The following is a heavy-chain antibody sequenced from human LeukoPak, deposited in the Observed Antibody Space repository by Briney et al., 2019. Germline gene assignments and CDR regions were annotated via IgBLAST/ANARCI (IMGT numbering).Heavy chain of an antibody. V-gene: IGHV3-7*05. J-gene: IGHJ4*02. D-gene: IGHD3-9*01. CDR1: GFIFSDCA. Sequence: GGSLRLSCAGSGFIFSDCAIHWVRQASGKGLEWVANIKEDGGKKDYVDSVKGRFTISRDNAKNSLYLEMSSLRAEDTAVYYCARVLTGYRDYWGQGTLVTVSS. CDR2: IKEDGGKK. CDR3: ARVLTGYRDY.